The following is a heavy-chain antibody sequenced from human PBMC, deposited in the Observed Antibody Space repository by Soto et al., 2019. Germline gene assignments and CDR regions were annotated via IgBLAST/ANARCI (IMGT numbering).Heavy chain of an antibody. V-gene: IGHV4-31*03. CDR3: ARDPGTYHFNL. Sequence: SETLSLTCTVSGGSIGNSGYFWTWVRQHPGKGLEYIGNIYYNGITYYNPSLKSRLVISIDTSKSQFSLKLNSVTAADTAVYYCARDPGTYHFNLWGQGILLTVSS. CDR2: IYYNGIT. CDR1: GGSIGNSGYF. D-gene: IGHD1-26*01. J-gene: IGHJ4*02.